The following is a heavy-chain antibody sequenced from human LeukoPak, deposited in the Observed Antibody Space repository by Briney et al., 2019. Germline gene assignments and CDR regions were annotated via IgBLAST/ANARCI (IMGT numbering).Heavy chain of an antibody. V-gene: IGHV7-4-1*02. J-gene: IGHJ6*02. CDR3: ARPIDCSGGSCYSGYYYGMDV. CDR2: INTNTGNP. CDR1: GYTFTSYA. Sequence: ASVTVSCKASGYTFTSYAMNWVRQAPGQGLEWMGWINTNTGNPTYAQGFTGRFVFSLDTSVSTAYLQISSLKAEDTAVYYCARPIDCSGGSCYSGYYYGMDVWGQGTTVTVSS. D-gene: IGHD2-15*01.